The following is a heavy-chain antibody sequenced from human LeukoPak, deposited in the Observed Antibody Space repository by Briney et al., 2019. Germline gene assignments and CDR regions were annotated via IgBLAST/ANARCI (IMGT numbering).Heavy chain of an antibody. Sequence: ALVKVSCKASGYTFTGYYMHWVRQAPGHGLEWMGWINPNSGGTNYAQKFQCRVTMTRDTSISTASMELSRLRSDDTAVYYCARAHPLGYCSSTSCYRTYYYGMDVWGQGTTVTVSS. J-gene: IGHJ6*02. D-gene: IGHD2-2*02. CDR3: ARAHPLGYCSSTSCYRTYYYGMDV. CDR2: INPNSGGT. V-gene: IGHV1-2*02. CDR1: GYTFTGYY.